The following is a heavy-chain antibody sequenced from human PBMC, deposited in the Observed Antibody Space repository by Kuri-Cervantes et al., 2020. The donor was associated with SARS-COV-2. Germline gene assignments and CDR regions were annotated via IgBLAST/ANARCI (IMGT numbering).Heavy chain of an antibody. D-gene: IGHD3-22*01. Sequence: SETLSLTCTVSGGSISSYYWSWIRQPPGKGLEWIGYIYYSGSTNYNPSLKSRVTISVDTSKNQFSLKLSSVTAADTAVYYCAREVYYYDSSKGGPDAGMDVWGQGTTVTVSS. CDR2: IYYSGST. V-gene: IGHV4-59*12. CDR1: GGSISSYY. J-gene: IGHJ6*02. CDR3: AREVYYYDSSKGGPDAGMDV.